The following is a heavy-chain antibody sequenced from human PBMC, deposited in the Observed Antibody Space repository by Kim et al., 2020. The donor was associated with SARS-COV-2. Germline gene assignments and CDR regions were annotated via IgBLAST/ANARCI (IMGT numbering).Heavy chain of an antibody. CDR2: ISAYNGNT. Sequence: ASVKVSCKASGYTFTSYGIIWVRQAPGQVLEWMGWISAYNGNTNNAQKLQGRVTITTDTSTSTAYMELWSLRSDDTDVYYCARDPSSSGYYFYWGQGTLVTVSS. J-gene: IGHJ4*02. V-gene: IGHV1-18*01. CDR1: GYTFTSYG. D-gene: IGHD3-22*01. CDR3: ARDPSSSGYYFY.